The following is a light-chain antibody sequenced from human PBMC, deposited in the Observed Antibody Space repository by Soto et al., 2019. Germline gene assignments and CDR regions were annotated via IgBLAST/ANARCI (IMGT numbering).Light chain of an antibody. J-gene: IGKJ5*01. CDR1: QDISNS. Sequence: DIQMTPSPSSLSTSVGERVTITCQASQDISNSLNWYQQKPGKAPNLLIYEASKLQTGAPSSFSGGGSGTHFTFTISNLQPEDIATYYCQHYDNLPRYTFGLGTRLEIK. CDR3: QHYDNLPRYT. V-gene: IGKV1-33*01. CDR2: EAS.